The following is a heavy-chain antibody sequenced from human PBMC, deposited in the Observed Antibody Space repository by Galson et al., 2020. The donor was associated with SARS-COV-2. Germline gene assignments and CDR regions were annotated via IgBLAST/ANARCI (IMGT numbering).Heavy chain of an antibody. Sequence: ESGHTLVKPTQTLTLTCTFSGFSLSTSGMCVSWIRQPPGQALEWLARLDWDDDKYYSTSLKTRLTISKDTSKNQVVLTMTNMDPVDTATYYCAWFLGGATTLDCWGQGTLVTVSS. CDR3: AWFLGGATTLDC. CDR1: GFSLSTSGMC. CDR2: LDWDDDK. V-gene: IGHV2-70*11. J-gene: IGHJ4*02. D-gene: IGHD1-26*01.